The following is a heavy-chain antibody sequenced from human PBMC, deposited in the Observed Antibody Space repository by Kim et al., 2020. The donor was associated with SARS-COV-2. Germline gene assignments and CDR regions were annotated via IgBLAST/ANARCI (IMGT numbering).Heavy chain of an antibody. D-gene: IGHD3-9*01. J-gene: IGHJ6*01. CDR2: IWYDGSNK. V-gene: IGHV3-33*06. Sequence: GGSLRLSCAASGFSFSDFGMHWVRQAPGKGLEWVAVIWYDGSNKYYADSVKGRFTVSRDNSKNTLYLQMSSLKAEDTAVYYCAKAPSDLVTVYPSDYGM. CDR1: GFSFSDFG. CDR3: AKAPSDLVTVYPSDYGM.